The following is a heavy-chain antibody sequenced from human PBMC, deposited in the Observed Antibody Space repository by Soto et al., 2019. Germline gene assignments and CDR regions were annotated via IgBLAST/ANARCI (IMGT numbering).Heavy chain of an antibody. V-gene: IGHV3-23*01. CDR1: GLTFSSYA. CDR3: AKAKETTETTLYYYSGMDV. D-gene: IGHD4-17*01. CDR2: ISGSGRTT. J-gene: IGHJ6*02. Sequence: EVQLLESGGGLVQPGGSLRLSCAASGLTFSSYAMSWVRQAPGKGLEWVSAISGSGRTTYYADSVKGRFTISRDNSKTTLYLQRNSTRAEDTAVYYCAKAKETTETTLYYYSGMDVWGQGTTVTVSS.